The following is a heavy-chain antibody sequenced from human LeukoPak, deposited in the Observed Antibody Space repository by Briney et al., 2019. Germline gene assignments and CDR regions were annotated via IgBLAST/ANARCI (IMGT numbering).Heavy chain of an antibody. V-gene: IGHV3-30*04. CDR3: ATYRQVLLPFES. D-gene: IGHD2-8*02. CDR2: ISYDGSNK. Sequence: GGSLRLSCAASGFTFSSYTMHWVRQAPGKGLEWVAVISYDGSNKYYADSVRGRFTISRDNSKSTLSLQMNSLRAEDTATYYCATYRQVLLPFESWGQGTLVTVSS. J-gene: IGHJ4*02. CDR1: GFTFSSYT.